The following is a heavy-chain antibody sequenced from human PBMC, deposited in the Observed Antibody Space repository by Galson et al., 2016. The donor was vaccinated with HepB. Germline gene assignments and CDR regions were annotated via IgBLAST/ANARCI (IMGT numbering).Heavy chain of an antibody. Sequence: SLRLSCAAAGFIFNTDWMSWVRQAPGKGLEWVAMIKKHGSEIYYVDSVKGRFTISRDSSKNTLYLQMNSLRAEDTAVYYCARGGSWAGYWGQGTLVTVSS. J-gene: IGHJ4*02. CDR2: IKKHGSEI. D-gene: IGHD3-10*01. V-gene: IGHV3-7*03. CDR1: GFIFNTDW. CDR3: ARGGSWAGY.